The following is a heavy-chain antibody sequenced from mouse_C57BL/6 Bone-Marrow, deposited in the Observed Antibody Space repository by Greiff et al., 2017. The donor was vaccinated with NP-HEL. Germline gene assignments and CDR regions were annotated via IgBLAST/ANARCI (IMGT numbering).Heavy chain of an antibody. V-gene: IGHV1-66*01. D-gene: IGHD6-2*01. CDR2: IYPGSGNT. CDR1: GYSFTSYY. Sequence: QVQLKESGPELVKPGASVKISCKASGYSFTSYYIHWVKQRPGQGLEWIGWIYPGSGNTKYNEKFKGKATLTADTSSSTAYMQLSSLTSEDSAVYYCARRRSLPYAMDYWGQGTSVTVSS. J-gene: IGHJ4*01. CDR3: ARRRSLPYAMDY.